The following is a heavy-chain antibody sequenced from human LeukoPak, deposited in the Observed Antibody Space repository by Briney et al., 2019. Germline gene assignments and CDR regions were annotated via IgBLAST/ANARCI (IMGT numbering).Heavy chain of an antibody. Sequence: PSETLSLTCTVSGGSISSYYWSWIRQPPGKGLEWIGYIYYSGSTNYNPSLKSRVTISVDTSKNQFSLKLSSVTAADTAVYYCARDRTVTQDYYYYGMDVWGQGTAVTVSS. CDR3: ARDRTVTQDYYYYGMDV. CDR2: IYYSGST. D-gene: IGHD4-17*01. J-gene: IGHJ6*02. CDR1: GGSISSYY. V-gene: IGHV4-59*01.